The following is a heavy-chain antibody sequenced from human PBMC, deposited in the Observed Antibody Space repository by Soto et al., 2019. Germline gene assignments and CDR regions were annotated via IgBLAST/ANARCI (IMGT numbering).Heavy chain of an antibody. J-gene: IGHJ4*02. V-gene: IGHV1-69*18. Sequence: QVQLVQSGSEVMRPGSSVKVSCKASGGSFSNSAISWVRQAPGQGLEWLGMIIPIFTTTNYAQKVKDRLTITADGSTSTAYMELSGLQSEDPACYFCARPSGLLGQFSARVDYWGQGTLVTVSS. CDR2: IIPIFTTT. D-gene: IGHD3-3*02. CDR1: GGSFSNSA. CDR3: ARPSGLLGQFSARVDY.